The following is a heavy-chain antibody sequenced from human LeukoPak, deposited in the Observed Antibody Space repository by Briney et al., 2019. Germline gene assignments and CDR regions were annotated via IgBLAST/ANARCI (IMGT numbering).Heavy chain of an antibody. Sequence: PGGSLRLSCAASGLTFKNFAMSWVRQAPGKGLEWLAVTSGDEDSTHYADSVRGHFVISADNSKNTSFLHMNRLRAEDTAVYYCTIDLMTGFSSGWHFGYWGQGTLVTVSS. CDR1: GLTFKNFA. J-gene: IGHJ4*02. CDR3: TIDLMTGFSSGWHFGY. D-gene: IGHD6-19*01. V-gene: IGHV3-23*01. CDR2: TSGDEDST.